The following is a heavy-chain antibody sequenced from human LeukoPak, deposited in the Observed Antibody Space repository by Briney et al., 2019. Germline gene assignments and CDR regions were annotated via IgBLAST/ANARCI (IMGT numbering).Heavy chain of an antibody. CDR3: ARDRDFWSGSYYYTMDV. CDR1: GDSISSYY. Sequence: PSETLSLTCTVSGDSISSYYWSWIRQSPGKGLEWIGYIYYSGSTNYNPSLQSRVTISVDTSRSNFSLKLSSVTAADTAVYYCARDRDFWSGSYYYTMDVWGQGTTVTVSS. V-gene: IGHV4-59*01. J-gene: IGHJ6*02. D-gene: IGHD3-3*01. CDR2: IYYSGST.